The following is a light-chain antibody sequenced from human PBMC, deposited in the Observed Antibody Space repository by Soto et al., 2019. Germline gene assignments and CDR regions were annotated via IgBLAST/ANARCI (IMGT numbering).Light chain of an antibody. J-gene: IGKJ1*01. CDR1: QDIRND. CDR2: AAF. V-gene: IGKV1-6*01. Sequence: AIQMTQSPSSLSASVGDRVTITCRASQDIRNDLAWYQQKPGQAPHLLIFAAFNLQSGVPSGFSGGGSGTHFTLTISSLQPDDFATYYCLQYYNFSWTFGQGTKVDIK. CDR3: LQYYNFSWT.